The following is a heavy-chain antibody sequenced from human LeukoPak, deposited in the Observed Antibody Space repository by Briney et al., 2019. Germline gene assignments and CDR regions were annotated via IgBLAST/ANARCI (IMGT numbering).Heavy chain of an antibody. D-gene: IGHD6-13*01. Sequence: GGSLRLSCAASGFIVSSTYMNWVRQAPGKGLEWVSVIYYGGGTYYTDSVKGRFTISRDNSKNTLYLQMNGLRAEDTAVYYCARTYSSSSYSPFDYWGQGTLVTVSP. CDR2: IYYGGGT. V-gene: IGHV3-53*01. CDR3: ARTYSSSSYSPFDY. CDR1: GFIVSSTY. J-gene: IGHJ4*02.